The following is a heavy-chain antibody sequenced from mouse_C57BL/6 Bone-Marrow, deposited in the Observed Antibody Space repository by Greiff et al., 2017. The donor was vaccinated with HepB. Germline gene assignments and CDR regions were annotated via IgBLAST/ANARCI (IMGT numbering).Heavy chain of an antibody. V-gene: IGHV1-26*01. J-gene: IGHJ2*01. D-gene: IGHD1-1*01. CDR1: GYTFTDYY. CDR2: INPNNGGT. CDR3: ANYYGSSYPY. Sequence: EVQLQQSGPELVKPGASVKISCKASGYTFTDYYMNWVKQSHGKSLEWIGDINPNNGGTSYNQKFKGKATLTVDKSSSTAYMELRSLTSEDSAVYYCANYYGSSYPYWGQGTTLTVSS.